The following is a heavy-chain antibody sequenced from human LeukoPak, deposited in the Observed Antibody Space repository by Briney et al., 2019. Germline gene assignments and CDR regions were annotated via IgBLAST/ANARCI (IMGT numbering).Heavy chain of an antibody. J-gene: IGHJ4*02. V-gene: IGHV3-74*01. CDR3: ARGSPAAV. D-gene: IGHD6-25*01. CDR2: INTDGSTT. CDR1: GFTFSSYW. Sequence: GGSLRLSCAASGFTFSSYWMHWVRQAPGKGLEWVSRINTDGSTTNYADSVKGRFPISRDNAENTLYLQMNSLRAEDTAVYYCARGSPAAVWGQGALVTVSS.